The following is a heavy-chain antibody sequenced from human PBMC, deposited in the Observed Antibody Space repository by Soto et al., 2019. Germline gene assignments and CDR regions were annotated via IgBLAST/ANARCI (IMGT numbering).Heavy chain of an antibody. CDR2: IYYSGST. Sequence: SETLSLTCTVSGGTISSSSYYWGWIRQPPGKGLEWIGSIYYSGSTYYNPSLKSRVTISVDTSKNQFSLKLSSVTAADTAVYYCARLSHYDILTGYPNWFDPWGQGTLVTVSS. J-gene: IGHJ5*02. CDR1: GGTISSSSYY. CDR3: ARLSHYDILTGYPNWFDP. D-gene: IGHD3-9*01. V-gene: IGHV4-39*01.